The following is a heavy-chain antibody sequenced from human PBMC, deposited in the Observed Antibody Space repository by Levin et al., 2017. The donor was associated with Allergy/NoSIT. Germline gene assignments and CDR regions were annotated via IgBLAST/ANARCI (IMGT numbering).Heavy chain of an antibody. CDR3: VKVAWYTTGPTSAYAYDI. CDR1: GFTFSSFA. J-gene: IGHJ3*02. D-gene: IGHD1-1*01. CDR2: ISSNGGST. V-gene: IGHV3-64D*06. Sequence: GESLKISCSASGFTFSSFAMHWVRQAPGKRLEYVSAISSNGGSTDYADSVKGRFTISRDNSKNTLYLQMSSLTTEDTAVYYCVKVAWYTTGPTSAYAYDIWGQGTMVTVSS.